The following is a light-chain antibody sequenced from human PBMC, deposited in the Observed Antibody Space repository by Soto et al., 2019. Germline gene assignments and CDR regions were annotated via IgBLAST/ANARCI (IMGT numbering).Light chain of an antibody. CDR2: DNN. J-gene: IGLJ2*01. V-gene: IGLV1-51*01. CDR3: GTWDNSLSTGPL. CDR1: SSNIGNNY. Sequence: QSVLTQPPSVSAAPGQKVTISCSGSSSNIGNNYVSWYQQVPGTAPKLLIYDNNKRPSRIPDRFSGSKSGTSATLGITGLQTGDEADYYCGTWDNSLSTGPLFGGGTKLTVL.